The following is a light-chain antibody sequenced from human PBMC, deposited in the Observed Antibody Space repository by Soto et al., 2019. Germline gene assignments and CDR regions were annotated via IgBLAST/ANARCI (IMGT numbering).Light chain of an antibody. CDR3: QQYNGYSSVT. Sequence: IQVTQSPFSLSASVGDRVTITCRASQDISSYLAWYQQKPGKAPTLLIYAASTLQSGVPSRFSGSGFGTDFTLAISSLQPDDFATYYCQQYNGYSSVTFGGGTKVDIK. CDR1: QDISSY. V-gene: IGKV1-9*01. J-gene: IGKJ4*01. CDR2: AAS.